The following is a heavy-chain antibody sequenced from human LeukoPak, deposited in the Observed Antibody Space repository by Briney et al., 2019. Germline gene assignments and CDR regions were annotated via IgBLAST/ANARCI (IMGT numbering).Heavy chain of an antibody. CDR3: AKTVGYSYGYAGHYFDY. D-gene: IGHD5-18*01. V-gene: IGHV3-53*01. CDR1: GFIVSNNY. Sequence: PGGSLRLSCAASGFIVSNNYMNWVRQAPGKGLEWVSVLYPSGSTTYYADSVKGRFTISRDNSKNTLYLQMNSLRAEDTAVYYCAKTVGYSYGYAGHYFDYWGQGTLVTVSS. CDR2: LYPSGSTT. J-gene: IGHJ4*02.